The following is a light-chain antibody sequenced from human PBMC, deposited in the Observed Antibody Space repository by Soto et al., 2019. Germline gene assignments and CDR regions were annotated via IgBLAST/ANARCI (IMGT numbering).Light chain of an antibody. CDR1: QSVSSNY. CDR2: GAS. Sequence: EIVLTQSPDTLSLSPGERATLSCRASQSVSSNYLAWYQQKPGQAPRLLIDGASSRATGIPDRFSGSGSGTDFTLTIRRLEPEDLAVYYCQLYGSSQRTFGQGTKVDIK. CDR3: QLYGSSQRT. V-gene: IGKV3-20*01. J-gene: IGKJ1*01.